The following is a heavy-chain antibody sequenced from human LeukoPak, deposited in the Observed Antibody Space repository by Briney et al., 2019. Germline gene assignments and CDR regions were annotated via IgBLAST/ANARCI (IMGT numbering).Heavy chain of an antibody. Sequence: SETLSLTCTVSGVSISSSSYYWGWIRQPPGKGLEWIGCIYYSGSSSYYNPSLTSRVTTSVDTSKNQFSLKLSSVTAADTAVYYCARRAREFGWVFDYWGQGTLVTVSS. D-gene: IGHD3-10*01. CDR2: IYYSGSSS. J-gene: IGHJ4*02. V-gene: IGHV4-39*01. CDR3: ARRAREFGWVFDY. CDR1: GVSISSSSYY.